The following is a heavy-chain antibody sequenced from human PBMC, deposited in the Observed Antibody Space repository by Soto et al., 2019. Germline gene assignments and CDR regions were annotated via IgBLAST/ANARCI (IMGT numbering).Heavy chain of an antibody. Sequence: SETLSLTCTVSGGSIISYYLSWIRQPPGKGLEWIGYIYYSGSTNYNPSLTSRVTISVDTSKNQFSLKLSSVTAADTAVYYCARLGGYYKSLDPWGQGTLVTVSS. D-gene: IGHD3-22*01. J-gene: IGHJ5*02. CDR2: IYYSGST. V-gene: IGHV4-59*01. CDR3: ARLGGYYKSLDP. CDR1: GGSIISYY.